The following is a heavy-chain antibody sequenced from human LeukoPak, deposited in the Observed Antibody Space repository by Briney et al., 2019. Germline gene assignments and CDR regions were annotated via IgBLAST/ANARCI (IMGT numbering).Heavy chain of an antibody. J-gene: IGHJ6*03. CDR1: GYTFTSYG. CDR3: ATAGGLTMVRIYYYYMDV. CDR2: ISGYNGKT. Sequence: GASLRVSRKASGYTFTSYGSSWVRQAPGQALEWMGWISGYNGKTNFAQKLQGRVTMTTDTSTSTAHMELRSLRCDDAAVFYCATAGGLTMVRIYYYYMDVWGKGTTVTVS. D-gene: IGHD3-10*01. V-gene: IGHV1-18*01.